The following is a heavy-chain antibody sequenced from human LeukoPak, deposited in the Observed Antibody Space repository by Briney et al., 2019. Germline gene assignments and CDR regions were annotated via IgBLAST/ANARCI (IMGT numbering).Heavy chain of an antibody. J-gene: IGHJ4*02. V-gene: IGHV1-69*13. CDR1: GYTFTNYD. D-gene: IGHD1-26*01. CDR3: ARTLSGSYRTFDY. CDR2: IIPIFGTA. Sequence: SVKVSCKASGYTFTNYDINWVRQATGQGLEWMGGIIPIFGTANYAQKFQGRVTITADESTSTAYMELSSLRSEDTAVYYCARTLSGSYRTFDYWGQGTLVTVSS.